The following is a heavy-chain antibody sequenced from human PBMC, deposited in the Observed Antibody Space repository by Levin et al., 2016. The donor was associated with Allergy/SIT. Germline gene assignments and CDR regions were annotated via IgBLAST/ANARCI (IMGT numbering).Heavy chain of an antibody. CDR3: ARGSLGLVKYSSSSLGAFDI. V-gene: IGHV3-21*01. J-gene: IGHJ3*02. CDR2: ISSSSSYI. CDR1: GFTFSSYS. D-gene: IGHD6-6*01. Sequence: GGSLRLSCAASGFTFSSYSMNWVRQAPGKGLERVSSISSSSSYIYYADSVKGRFTISRDNAKNSLYLQMNSLRAEDTAVYYCARGSLGLVKYSSSSLGAFDIWGQGTMVTVSS.